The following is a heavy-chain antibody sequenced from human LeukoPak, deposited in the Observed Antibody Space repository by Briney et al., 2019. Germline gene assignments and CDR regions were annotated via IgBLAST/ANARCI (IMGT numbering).Heavy chain of an antibody. CDR3: ARIKNGYGDFFPFDY. CDR2: IFSTDEK. Sequence: SGPTLVNPTETLTLTCTVSGLSLSNARMGVSWIRQPPGKALEWLAHIFSTDEKSYSTSLKSRLTISKDTSKSQVVLTMTNMDPVDTATYYCARIKNGYGDFFPFDYWGQGTLVTVSS. CDR1: GLSLSNARMG. D-gene: IGHD4-17*01. J-gene: IGHJ4*02. V-gene: IGHV2-26*01.